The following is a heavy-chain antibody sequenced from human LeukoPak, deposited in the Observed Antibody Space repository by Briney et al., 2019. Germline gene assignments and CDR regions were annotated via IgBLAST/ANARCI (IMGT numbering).Heavy chain of an antibody. Sequence: SETLSLTCSVSGGSISNYYWSWIRQPAGKGLEWIGLIFSTGSTNYNPSLKSRVTMSIDTSKNQFSLKLSSVTAADTAVYYCARDMAVAPYNWFDPWGQGTLVTVSS. V-gene: IGHV4-4*07. CDR2: IFSTGST. CDR1: GGSISNYY. D-gene: IGHD6-19*01. J-gene: IGHJ5*02. CDR3: ARDMAVAPYNWFDP.